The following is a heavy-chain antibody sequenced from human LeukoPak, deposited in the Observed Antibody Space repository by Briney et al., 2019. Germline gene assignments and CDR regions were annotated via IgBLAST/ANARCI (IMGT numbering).Heavy chain of an antibody. J-gene: IGHJ6*03. D-gene: IGHD3-16*01. CDR2: ISTDGTT. CDR1: GFTFANYA. Sequence: PGGSLRLSCAASGFTFANYAMTWVRQAPGKGLESVSSISTDGTTYYAHSVKGRFTLSRDNSKNTLYLQMGSLRAEDTAVYYCAKLGHGGYYSYMDVWGKGTTVTVSS. CDR3: AKLGHGGYYSYMDV. V-gene: IGHV3-23*01.